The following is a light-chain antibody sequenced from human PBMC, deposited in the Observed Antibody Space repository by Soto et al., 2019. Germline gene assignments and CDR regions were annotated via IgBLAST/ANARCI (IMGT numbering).Light chain of an antibody. J-gene: IGKJ1*01. CDR2: DAS. Sequence: EIVLTQSPATLSLSPGERATLSCRASQSVSSYLAWYQQKPGQPPRLLIYDASNRATGIPARFSGSGSGTDFTPTISSLEPEDFAVYYCQQRSNWPTWTFGQGTKVDIK. CDR3: QQRSNWPTWT. V-gene: IGKV3-11*01. CDR1: QSVSSY.